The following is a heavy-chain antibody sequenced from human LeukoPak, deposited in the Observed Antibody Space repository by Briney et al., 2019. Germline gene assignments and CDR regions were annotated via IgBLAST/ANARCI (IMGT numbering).Heavy chain of an antibody. Sequence: GGSLRLSCAASGFILDTFCMNWVRQAPGKGLEWVSSISSSGSYIYYADSVKGRFTISRDNAKNSLYLQMNSLRAEDTAVYYCARDLGAVRGVIPYYFDYWGQGTLVTVSS. V-gene: IGHV3-21*01. CDR1: GFILDTFC. CDR3: ARDLGAVRGVIPYYFDY. D-gene: IGHD3-10*01. J-gene: IGHJ4*02. CDR2: ISSSGSYI.